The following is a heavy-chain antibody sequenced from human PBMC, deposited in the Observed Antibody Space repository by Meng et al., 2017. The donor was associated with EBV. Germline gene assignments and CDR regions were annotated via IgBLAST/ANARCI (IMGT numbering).Heavy chain of an antibody. CDR2: MNPNSGNT. CDR1: GYTFTSYD. CDR3: ARGVGTIFGVVIKNWFDP. J-gene: IGHJ5*02. D-gene: IGHD3-3*01. V-gene: IGHV1-8*01. Sequence: QVRLVHSGAEVRKAGASVKVSCKASGYTFTSYDINGVRQATGQGLEWMGWMNPNSGNTGYAQKFQGRVTMTRNTSISTAYMELSSLRSEDTAVYYCARGVGTIFGVVIKNWFDPWGQGTLVTVSS.